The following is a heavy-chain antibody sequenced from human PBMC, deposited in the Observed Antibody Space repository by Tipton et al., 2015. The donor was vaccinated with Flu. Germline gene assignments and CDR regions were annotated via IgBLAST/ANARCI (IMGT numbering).Heavy chain of an antibody. J-gene: IGHJ1*01. Sequence: QLVQSGAEVKKPGASVKVSCKASGYTFTSNGISWVRQAPGQGLGWMGWISAYNDDTNYAQKVQDRVTMTTDTSTSTAYMELRSLRSDDTAMYYCARDYDILTGYYSFSEYFQYWGQGTLVTVSS. V-gene: IGHV1-18*01. CDR2: ISAYNDDT. CDR1: GYTFTSNG. D-gene: IGHD3-9*01. CDR3: ARDYDILTGYYSFSEYFQY.